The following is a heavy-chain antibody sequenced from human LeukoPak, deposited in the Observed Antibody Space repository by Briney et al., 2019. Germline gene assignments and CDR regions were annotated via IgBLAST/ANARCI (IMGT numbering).Heavy chain of an antibody. D-gene: IGHD1-26*01. CDR3: AREIGSSGSYFDAFDI. CDR1: GYSISSSNW. J-gene: IGHJ3*02. Sequence: SDTLSLTCAVSGYSISSSNWWGWIRQPPGKGLEWIGYVYYSGSAYYNPSLKSRVTISVDTSKNQFSLKLSSVTAADTAVYYCAREIGSSGSYFDAFDIWGQGTMVTVSS. V-gene: IGHV4-28*03. CDR2: VYYSGSA.